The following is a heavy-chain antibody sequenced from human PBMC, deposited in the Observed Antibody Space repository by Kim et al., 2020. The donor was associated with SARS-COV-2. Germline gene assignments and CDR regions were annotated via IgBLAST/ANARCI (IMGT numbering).Heavy chain of an antibody. J-gene: IGHJ4*02. CDR3: ARARREWELPANDKYYFDY. CDR2: INHSGST. Sequence: SETLSLTCAVYGGSFSGYYWSWIRQPPGKGLEWIGEINHSGSTNYNPSLKSRVTISVDTSKNQFSLKLSSVTAADTAVYYCARARREWELPANDKYYFDYWGQGTLVTVSS. CDR1: GGSFSGYY. V-gene: IGHV4-34*01. D-gene: IGHD1-26*01.